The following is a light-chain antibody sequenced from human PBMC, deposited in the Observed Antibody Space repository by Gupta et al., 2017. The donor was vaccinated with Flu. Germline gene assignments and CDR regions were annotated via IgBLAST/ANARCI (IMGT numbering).Light chain of an antibody. J-gene: IGLJ3*02. CDR2: EVS. CDR3: SSYTSSSTVV. CDR1: SSDIATYHS. Sequence: SITISCTGTSSDIATYHSVSWYQQHTGKAPKLMIYEVSNRPSGVPNRFSGSKSGNTASLTISGLQTEDEADYYCSSYTSSSTVVFGGGTKLTVL. V-gene: IGLV2-14*01.